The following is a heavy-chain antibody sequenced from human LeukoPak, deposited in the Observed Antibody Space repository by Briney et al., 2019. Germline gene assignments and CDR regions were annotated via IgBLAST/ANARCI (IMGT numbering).Heavy chain of an antibody. CDR3: AKSGLNRFDY. D-gene: IGHD2-15*01. J-gene: IGHJ4*02. CDR1: RYTFHRYY. CDR2: MNPSNGNT. V-gene: IGHV1-8*01. Sequence: VSSVTVSCLHSRYTFHRYYFNWLGQATGQGLEWMEWMNPSNGNTGYAQKFQGRVTMTRNNSINTAYMELSSLRSEDTSVYYCAKSGLNRFDYWGQGTLVTVSS.